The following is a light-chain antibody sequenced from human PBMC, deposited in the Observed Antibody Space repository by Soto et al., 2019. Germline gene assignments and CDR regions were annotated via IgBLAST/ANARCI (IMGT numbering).Light chain of an antibody. CDR2: AAS. V-gene: IGKV3-20*01. CDR1: QSISSSY. J-gene: IGKJ2*01. Sequence: EIVLTQSPGTLSLSPGERATLSCRASQSISSSYLAWYQQKPGQAPRLLIYAASSRATGIPDRFSGSGSGTDFTFTISRLEPEDFAVYYCQQNGSSSYTFGQGTQLEIK. CDR3: QQNGSSSYT.